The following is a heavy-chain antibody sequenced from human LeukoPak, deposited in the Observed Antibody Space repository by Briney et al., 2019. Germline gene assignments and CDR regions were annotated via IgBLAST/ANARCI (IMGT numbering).Heavy chain of an antibody. CDR3: AKDRLSAPVAPRFYP. D-gene: IGHD2-15*01. Sequence: GGSLRLSCAASGLTFTNFQMNWVRQAAGKGLEWVSYISSTGSTMNYADSVKGRFTISRDNAKNSLYLQMNSLRAEDTALYYCAKDRLSAPVAPRFYPWGQGTQVTVSS. CDR1: GLTFTNFQ. CDR2: ISSTGSTM. V-gene: IGHV3-48*03. J-gene: IGHJ5*02.